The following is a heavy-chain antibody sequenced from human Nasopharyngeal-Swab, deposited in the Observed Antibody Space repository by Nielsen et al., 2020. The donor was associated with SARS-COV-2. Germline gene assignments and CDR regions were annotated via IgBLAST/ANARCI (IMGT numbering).Heavy chain of an antibody. CDR1: GFIFSTYT. CDR2: IRSSTRYI. Sequence: GGSLRLSCAASGFIFSTYTMNWVRQAPGKGLEWLSSIRSSTRYIYYADSVKGRFTISRDNAKNSLYLQMNSLRTEDTAVYYCATSGYSSGWIFWGQGTLVTVSS. J-gene: IGHJ4*02. V-gene: IGHV3-21*01. CDR3: ATSGYSSGWIF. D-gene: IGHD6-19*01.